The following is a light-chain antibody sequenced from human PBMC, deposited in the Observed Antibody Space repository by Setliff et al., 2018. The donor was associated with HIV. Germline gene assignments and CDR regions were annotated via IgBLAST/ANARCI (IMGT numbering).Light chain of an antibody. J-gene: IGLJ1*01. Sequence: QSALTQPASVSGSPGQSITISCTGTSSDVGNYNYVSWYQQHPGKAPKLMIYEGSKRPSGVSNRFFGSKSGYTASLTISGLQAEDEADYYCCSYAGSTLYVFGTGTKVTVL. CDR3: CSYAGSTLYV. V-gene: IGLV2-23*01. CDR1: SSDVGNYNY. CDR2: EGS.